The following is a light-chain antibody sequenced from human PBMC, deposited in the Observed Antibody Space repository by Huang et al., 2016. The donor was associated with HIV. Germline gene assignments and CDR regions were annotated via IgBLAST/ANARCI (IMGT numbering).Light chain of an antibody. J-gene: IGKJ2*01. CDR1: QSINNN. Sequence: EVVMTQSPDTLSVSPRERATVSCKTSQSINNNLAWYQQKPGQAPRLLIYRTSTRATGFPARFSGGGSGTEFTLTISSLQSEDFGIYYCQQSSNWPPIYTFGQGTKLEI. V-gene: IGKV3-15*01. CDR3: QQSSNWPPIYT. CDR2: RTS.